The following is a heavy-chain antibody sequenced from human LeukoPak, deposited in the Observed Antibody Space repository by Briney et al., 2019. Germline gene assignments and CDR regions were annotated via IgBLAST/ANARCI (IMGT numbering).Heavy chain of an antibody. J-gene: IGHJ4*02. V-gene: IGHV3-30*03. D-gene: IGHD6-19*01. Sequence: GGSLRLSCAASGFTFSSYGMHWVRQAPGKGLEWVAVISYDGSNKYYADSVKGRFTISRDNSKNTLYLQMNSLRAEDTAVYYCARVWRYSSPPVGYWGQGTLVTVSS. CDR3: ARVWRYSSPPVGY. CDR2: ISYDGSNK. CDR1: GFTFSSYG.